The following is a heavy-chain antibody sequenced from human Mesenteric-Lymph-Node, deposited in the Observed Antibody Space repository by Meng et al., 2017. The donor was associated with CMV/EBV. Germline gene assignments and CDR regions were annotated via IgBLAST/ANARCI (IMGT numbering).Heavy chain of an antibody. CDR2: IKQDGSEK. CDR1: GFTFSTYW. V-gene: IGHV3-7*01. D-gene: IGHD7-27*01. Sequence: GGSLRLSCAVSGFTFSTYWMSWVRQAPGKGLEWVANIKQDGSEKYYVDSVKGRFTISRDNAKNSLYLQMSSLRAEDTAVYYCARDRNWAFDYWGQGALVTVSS. J-gene: IGHJ4*02. CDR3: ARDRNWAFDY.